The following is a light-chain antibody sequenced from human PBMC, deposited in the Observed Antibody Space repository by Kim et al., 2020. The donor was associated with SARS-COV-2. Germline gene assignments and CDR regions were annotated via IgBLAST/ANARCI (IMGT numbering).Light chain of an antibody. CDR3: QAWDSGTWV. CDR2: QDT. V-gene: IGLV3-1*01. J-gene: IGLJ3*02. Sequence: SYELTQPPSVSVSPGETARITCSGDKLGNKFTCWFQQKPGQSPVLVIYQDTKRASGIPERFSGSNSGNTATLTISGTQLMDDADFYCQAWDSGTWVFGGGTQLTVL. CDR1: KLGNKF.